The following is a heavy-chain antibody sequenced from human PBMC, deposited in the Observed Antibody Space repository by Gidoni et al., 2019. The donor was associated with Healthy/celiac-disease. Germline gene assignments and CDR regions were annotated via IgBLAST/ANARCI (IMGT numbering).Heavy chain of an antibody. Sequence: EVHLWTSDEEVNTPGESRRISRKAPGSSLPRYWIGRVRQMPGKGLEWRGIIYPGDADTRYCPSCQGQVTIAADKSISTAYLQCSSLKASDTAMYYCARPLFPTRVSNAFDIWGQGTMVTVSS. CDR3: ARPLFPTRVSNAFDI. V-gene: IGHV5-51*03. J-gene: IGHJ3*02. CDR2: IYPGDADT. D-gene: IGHD6-13*01. CDR1: GSSLPRYW.